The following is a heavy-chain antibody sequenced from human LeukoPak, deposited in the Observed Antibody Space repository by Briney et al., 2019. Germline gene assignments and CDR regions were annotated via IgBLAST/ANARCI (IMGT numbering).Heavy chain of an antibody. CDR3: SRDLDCSGGNCPRRGMDG. V-gene: IGHV3-23*01. J-gene: IGHJ6*02. D-gene: IGHD2-15*01. CDR2: ISPSGDNT. Sequence: GGSLRLSCAASGFTFSSYAMSWVRQAPGKGLEWVSAISPSGDNTYYADPVKGRFTSSRDNSKNTLSLQMNSLRAEDTAVYYCSRDLDCSGGNCPRRGMDGWGQGTTVTVSS. CDR1: GFTFSSYA.